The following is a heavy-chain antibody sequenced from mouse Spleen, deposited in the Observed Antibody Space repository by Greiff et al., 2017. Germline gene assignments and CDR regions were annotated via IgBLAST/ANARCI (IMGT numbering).Heavy chain of an antibody. Sequence: QVQLQQPGAELVKPGASVKVSCKASGYTFTSYWMQWVKQRPGQGLEWIGEIDPSDSYTNYNQKFKGKATLTVDTSSSTAYMQLSSLTSEDSAVYYCASDYYFDYWGQGTTLTVSS. J-gene: IGHJ2*01. CDR3: ASDYYFDY. CDR2: IDPSDSYT. CDR1: GYTFTSYW. V-gene: IGHV1-50*01.